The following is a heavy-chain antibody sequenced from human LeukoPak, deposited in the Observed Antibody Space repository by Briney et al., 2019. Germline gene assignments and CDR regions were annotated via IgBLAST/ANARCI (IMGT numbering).Heavy chain of an antibody. CDR3: ARDCGSTGCDY. Sequence: GGSLRLSCAAPGFTFSDYWMHWVRQAPGKGLVWVSRISNDGSTTTYADSVRGRFTISRDNAKNTLYLQMNSLRAEDTAVYYCARDCGSTGCDYWGQGTLVTVSS. D-gene: IGHD2-2*01. V-gene: IGHV3-74*01. CDR1: GFTFSDYW. J-gene: IGHJ4*02. CDR2: ISNDGSTT.